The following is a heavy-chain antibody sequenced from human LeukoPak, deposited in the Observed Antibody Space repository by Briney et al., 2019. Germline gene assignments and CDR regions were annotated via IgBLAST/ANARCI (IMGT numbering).Heavy chain of an antibody. CDR2: IYTSGST. J-gene: IGHJ4*02. CDR1: GYSISSGYY. CDR3: AREGGRVPFDY. Sequence: SETLSLTCTVSGYSISSGYYWGWIRQSPGKGLEWIGSIYTSGSTNYNPSLKSRVTISVDTSKNQFSLKLSSVTAADTAVYYCAREGGRVPFDYWGQGTLVTVSS. V-gene: IGHV4-38-2*02.